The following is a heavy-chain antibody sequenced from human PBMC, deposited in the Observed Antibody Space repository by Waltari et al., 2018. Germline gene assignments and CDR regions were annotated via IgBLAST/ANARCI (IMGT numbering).Heavy chain of an antibody. CDR2: IYTSGST. J-gene: IGHJ4*02. D-gene: IGHD6-19*01. Sequence: QVQLQESGPGLVKPSQTLSLTCTVSGGSISSGSYYWSWIRPPAGKGLEWIGYIYTSGSTNYNPSLKSRVTISVDTSKNQFSLKLSSVTAADTAVYYCAMRIAVAGTVDYWGQGTLVTVSS. CDR1: GGSISSGSYY. V-gene: IGHV4-61*09. CDR3: AMRIAVAGTVDY.